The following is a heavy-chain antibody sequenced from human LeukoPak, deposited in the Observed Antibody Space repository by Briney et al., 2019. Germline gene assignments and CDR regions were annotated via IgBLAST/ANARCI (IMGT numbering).Heavy chain of an antibody. CDR3: ARHISSGGTYAHFDY. CDR1: GGSISSYY. Sequence: SETLSLTCSVSGGSISSYYWTWIRQSPGKGLEYVAYIFYNVYTDYNPSLKSRVSVSVDTSKKQVSLKLSSVTAADTAVYYCARHISSGGTYAHFDYWGQGTLVTVSS. D-gene: IGHD1-26*01. V-gene: IGHV4-59*08. CDR2: IFYNVYT. J-gene: IGHJ4*02.